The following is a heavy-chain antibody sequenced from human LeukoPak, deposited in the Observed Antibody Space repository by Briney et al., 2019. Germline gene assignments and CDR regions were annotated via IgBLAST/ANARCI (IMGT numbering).Heavy chain of an antibody. Sequence: SETLSLTCTVSGGSISSYYWSWIRQPPGKGLEWIGYIYYSGSTNYNPSLKSRVTISVDTSKNQFSLKLSSVTAADTAVYYCAREGLERLNWFDPRGQGTLVTVSS. V-gene: IGHV4-59*01. D-gene: IGHD3-22*01. J-gene: IGHJ5*02. CDR3: AREGLERLNWFDP. CDR2: IYYSGST. CDR1: GGSISSYY.